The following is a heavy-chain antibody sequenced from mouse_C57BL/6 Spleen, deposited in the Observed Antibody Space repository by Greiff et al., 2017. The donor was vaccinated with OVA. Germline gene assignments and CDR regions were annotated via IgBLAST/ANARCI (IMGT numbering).Heavy chain of an antibody. Sequence: QVQLQQSGAELVRPGTSVKVSCKASGYAFTNYLIEWVTQRPGQGLEWIGVINPGSGGTNYNEKFKGKATLTADKSSSTAYMQLSSLTSEDSAVYFCARVGDYNPFAYWGQGTLVTGSA. V-gene: IGHV1-54*01. CDR3: ARVGDYNPFAY. J-gene: IGHJ3*01. CDR1: GYAFTNYL. D-gene: IGHD1-3*01. CDR2: INPGSGGT.